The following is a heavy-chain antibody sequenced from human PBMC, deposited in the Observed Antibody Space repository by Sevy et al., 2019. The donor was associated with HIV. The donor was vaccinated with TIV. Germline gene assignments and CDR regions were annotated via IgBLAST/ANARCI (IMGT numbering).Heavy chain of an antibody. D-gene: IGHD3-22*01. Sequence: ASVKVSCKVSGYTLTGLSMHWVRQAPGKGLEWMGSFDPEDGETIYAQNFQGRVTMTEDTSTDTANMELSSLRSEDTAVYFCATTKDYYDSSGCPFDYWGQGTLVTVSS. CDR3: ATTKDYYDSSGCPFDY. CDR1: GYTLTGLS. J-gene: IGHJ4*02. V-gene: IGHV1-24*01. CDR2: FDPEDGET.